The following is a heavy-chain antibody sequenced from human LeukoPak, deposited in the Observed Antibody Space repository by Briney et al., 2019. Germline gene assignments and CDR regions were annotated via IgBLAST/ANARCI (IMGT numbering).Heavy chain of an antibody. D-gene: IGHD3-22*01. CDR2: ISYSGST. J-gene: IGHJ6*03. CDR3: ARETYYYDSSGLPHYYMDV. Sequence: PSETLSLTCTVSGGSISSGDYYWNWIRQPPGKGLEWIGYISYSGSTYFNPSLRSRVTISVDTSENQFSLELSSVTAADTAVYYFARETYYYDSSGLPHYYMDVWGKGTTVTVSS. V-gene: IGHV4-30-4*08. CDR1: GGSISSGDYY.